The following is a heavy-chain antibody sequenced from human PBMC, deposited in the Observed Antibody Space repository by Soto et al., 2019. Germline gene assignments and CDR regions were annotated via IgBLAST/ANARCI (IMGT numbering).Heavy chain of an antibody. V-gene: IGHV3-48*02. CDR3: ARDLRMVYAIYFDY. Sequence: EVQLVESGGGLVQPGGSLRLSCAASGFTFSSYSMNWVRQAPGKGLEWVSYISSRGSTIYYADSVKGRFTISRDNAKNSLYLQMNRLRDEDTAVYYCARDLRMVYAIYFDYWGQGTLVTVSS. J-gene: IGHJ4*02. D-gene: IGHD2-8*01. CDR1: GFTFSSYS. CDR2: ISSRGSTI.